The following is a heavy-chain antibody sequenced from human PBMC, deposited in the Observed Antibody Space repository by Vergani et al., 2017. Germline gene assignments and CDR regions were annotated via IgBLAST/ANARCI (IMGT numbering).Heavy chain of an antibody. CDR1: GFTFSSYG. Sequence: VQLVESGGGVVQPGRSLRLSCAASGFTFSSYGMHWVRQAPGKGLEWVAVIWYDGSNKYYADSVKGRFTISRDNSKNTLYLQMNSLRAEDTAVYYCARDQGYSSSSSYYYYGMDVWGQGTTVTVSS. CDR2: IWYDGSNK. J-gene: IGHJ6*02. D-gene: IGHD6-6*01. V-gene: IGHV3-33*01. CDR3: ARDQGYSSSSSYYYYGMDV.